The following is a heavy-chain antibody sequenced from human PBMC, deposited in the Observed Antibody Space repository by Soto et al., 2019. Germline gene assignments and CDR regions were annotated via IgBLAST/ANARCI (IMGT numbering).Heavy chain of an antibody. Sequence: GASVKVSCKASGYTFTSYDINWVRQATGQGLEWIEWMNPNSDNTGYAQKIKGRVTTTRNTSISTAYMELSCLRSEDTAVYYCARTLYGDNVDYWGQGTLVTV. CDR3: ARTLYGDNVDY. J-gene: IGHJ4*02. V-gene: IGHV1-8*01. CDR1: GYTFTSYD. CDR2: MNPNSDNT. D-gene: IGHD4-17*01.